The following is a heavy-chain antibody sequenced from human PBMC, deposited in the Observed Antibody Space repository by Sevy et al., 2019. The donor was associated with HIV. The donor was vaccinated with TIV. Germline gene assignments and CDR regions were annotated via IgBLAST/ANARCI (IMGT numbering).Heavy chain of an antibody. CDR2: ISYDGSNK. CDR3: ARAHYDFWSGYCAYYYYGMDV. Sequence: GGSLRLSCAASGFTFSSYAMHWVRQAPGKGLEWVAVISYDGSNKYYADSVKGRFTISRENFKSRLYLQMNSLRAENTAVYYCARAHYDFWSGYCAYYYYGMDVWGQGTTVTVSS. CDR1: GFTFSSYA. J-gene: IGHJ6*02. V-gene: IGHV3-30-3*01. D-gene: IGHD3-3*01.